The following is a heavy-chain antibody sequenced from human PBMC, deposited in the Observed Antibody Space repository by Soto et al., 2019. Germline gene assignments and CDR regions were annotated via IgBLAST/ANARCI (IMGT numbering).Heavy chain of an antibody. CDR3: AHNGMATSDHRDDAFDI. V-gene: IGHV2-5*02. CDR1: GFSLSTSGVG. Sequence: QITLKESGPPLVKPTQTLTLTCTFSGFSLSTSGVGVGWIRQPPGKALEWLALIYWDDDKRYSPSLKSRLTITKDTSKNQVVLTMTNMDPVDTATYYCAHNGMATSDHRDDAFDIWGQGTMVTVSS. J-gene: IGHJ3*02. CDR2: IYWDDDK. D-gene: IGHD5-12*01.